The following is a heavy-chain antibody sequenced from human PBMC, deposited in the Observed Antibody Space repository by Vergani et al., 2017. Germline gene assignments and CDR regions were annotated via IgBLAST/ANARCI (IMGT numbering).Heavy chain of an antibody. CDR1: GYTFTGYY. D-gene: IGHD2-2*01. J-gene: IGHJ5*02. CDR2: INPNSGGT. Sequence: QVQLVQSGAEVKKPGASVKVSCKASGYTFTGYYMHWVRQAPGQGLVWMGWINPNSGGTNYAQKFQGRVTMTRDTSISTADMELSRLRSADTAVYYCARDLWGVSSTREERYNWFDPWGKGTLVTVSS. CDR3: ARDLWGVSSTREERYNWFDP. V-gene: IGHV1-2*02.